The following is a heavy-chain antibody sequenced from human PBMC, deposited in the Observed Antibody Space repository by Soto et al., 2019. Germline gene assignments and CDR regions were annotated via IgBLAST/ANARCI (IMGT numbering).Heavy chain of an antibody. Sequence: GGSLRLSCADSGFRFSSYSMSWVRQTPGKGLEWVAAITATGDRTYYADSVTGRFTISRDNSKKTHYLQMTSLRAEDTAMYYCATMNGYFEYWGQGTRSPSPQ. V-gene: IGHV3-23*01. CDR2: ITATGDRT. D-gene: IGHD3-22*01. CDR3: ATMNGYFEY. J-gene: IGHJ4*02. CDR1: GFRFSSYS.